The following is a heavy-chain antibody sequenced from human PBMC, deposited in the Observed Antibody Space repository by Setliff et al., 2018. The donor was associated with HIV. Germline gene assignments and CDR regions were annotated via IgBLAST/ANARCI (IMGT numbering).Heavy chain of an antibody. CDR2: IRDNGIST. CDR3: TKGVQRFRPYYFDS. D-gene: IGHD3-10*01. CDR1: EFTFSSYG. Sequence: GGSLRLSCAPSEFTFSSYGMHWVRQAPGKGLEWVSGIRDNGISTYYADSVTGRFIISRDNSKNTLFLQMNSLKVEDTAIYYCTKGVQRFRPYYFDSWGQGALVTVSS. J-gene: IGHJ4*02. V-gene: IGHV3-NL1*01.